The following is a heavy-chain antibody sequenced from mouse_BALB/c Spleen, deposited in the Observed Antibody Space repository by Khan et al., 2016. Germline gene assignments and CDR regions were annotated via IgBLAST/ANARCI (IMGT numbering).Heavy chain of an antibody. J-gene: IGHJ4*01. CDR3: AKDPTLVWYYYAMDY. V-gene: IGHV2-2*02. Sequence: QVQLKESGPGLVQPSQSLSITCTVSGFSLTSYGVHWVRQSPAKGLEWLGVIWSGGSTDYNAAFISRLSISKDNSKSQVFFKMNSLQANDTAINYCAKDPTLVWYYYAMDYWGQGTSVTVSS. CDR1: GFSLTSYG. CDR2: IWSGGST. D-gene: IGHD2-10*02.